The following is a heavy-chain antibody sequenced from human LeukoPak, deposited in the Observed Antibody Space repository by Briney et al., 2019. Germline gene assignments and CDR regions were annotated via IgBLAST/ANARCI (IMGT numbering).Heavy chain of an antibody. CDR3: AKYSSSSNDYYGMDV. CDR1: GFTFSLYA. V-gene: IGHV3-30*18. D-gene: IGHD6-13*01. J-gene: IGHJ6*02. CDR2: ISNDGSND. Sequence: GGSLRLSCSASGFTFSLYAMNWVRQAPGKGLEWVAFISNDGSNDHYADSVKGRFTISRDNAKNTVYMQMNSLRAEDTAVYYCAKYSSSSNDYYGMDVWGQGTTVTVSS.